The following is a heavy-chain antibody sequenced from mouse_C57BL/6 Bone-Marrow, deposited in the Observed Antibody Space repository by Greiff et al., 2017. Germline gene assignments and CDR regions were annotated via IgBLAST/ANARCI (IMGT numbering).Heavy chain of an antibody. CDR1: GFTFSSYA. J-gene: IGHJ1*03. CDR3: ARGRQYAGYFDV. D-gene: IGHD6-1*01. V-gene: IGHV5-4*01. CDR2: ISDGGSYT. Sequence: EVQGVASGGGLVKPGGSLKLSCAASGFTFSSYAMSWVRQTPDKRLEWVATISDGGSYTYYPDNVKGRFTISSDNAKKNLYLQMSHLKSDATAMYYCARGRQYAGYFDVWGTGTTVTVAS.